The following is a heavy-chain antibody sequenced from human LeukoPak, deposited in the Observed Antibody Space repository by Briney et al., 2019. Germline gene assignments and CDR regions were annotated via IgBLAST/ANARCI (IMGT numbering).Heavy chain of an antibody. J-gene: IGHJ6*02. CDR2: IYYSGST. D-gene: IGHD6-19*01. Sequence: PSETLSLTCTVSGGSISSYYWSWIRQPPGKGLEWMGYIYYSGSTNYNPSLKSRVTISVDTSKNQFSLKLSSVTAADTAVYYCAREKAVAGTKGNYYYGMDVWGQGTTVTVSS. CDR3: AREKAVAGTKGNYYYGMDV. CDR1: GGSISSYY. V-gene: IGHV4-59*01.